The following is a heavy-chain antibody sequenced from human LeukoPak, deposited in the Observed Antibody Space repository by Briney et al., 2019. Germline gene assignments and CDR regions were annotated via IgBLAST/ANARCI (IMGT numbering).Heavy chain of an antibody. J-gene: IGHJ4*02. CDR2: INHSGST. CDR3: ARSRLFGGNPRVFFY. V-gene: IGHV4-34*01. CDR1: GGSFSGYY. Sequence: PSETLSLTCAVYGGSFSGYYWSWIRQPPGKGLEWIGEINHSGSTNYNPSLKSRVTISVDTSKNQFSLKLSSVTAADTAVYYCARSRLFGGNPRVFFYWGQGTLVTVSS. D-gene: IGHD4-23*01.